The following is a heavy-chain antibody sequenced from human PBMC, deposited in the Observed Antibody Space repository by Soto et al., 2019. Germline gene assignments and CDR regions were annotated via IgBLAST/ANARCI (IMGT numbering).Heavy chain of an antibody. CDR2: ISYDGSNK. D-gene: IGHD2-15*01. Sequence: PGGSLRLSCAASGFTFSSYGMHWVRQAPGKGLEWVAVISYDGSNKYYADSVKGRFTISRDNSKNTLYLQMNSLRAEDTAVYYCAKETYSGPLDYWGQGTLVTV. CDR1: GFTFSSYG. J-gene: IGHJ4*02. CDR3: AKETYSGPLDY. V-gene: IGHV3-30*18.